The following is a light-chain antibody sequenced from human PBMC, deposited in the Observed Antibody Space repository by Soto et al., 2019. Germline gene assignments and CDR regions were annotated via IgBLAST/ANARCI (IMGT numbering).Light chain of an antibody. J-gene: IGKJ3*01. CDR1: QGIRSH. V-gene: IGKV1-16*02. CDR3: LQYDTYPRT. CDR2: VES. Sequence: DIQMTQSPSSLSASVGDRVIITCRASQGIRSHLAWFQQKPGKAPKSLIYVESNLQSGVPSKFSGSGSGTDFTLTINSLQPEDFATYYCLQYDTYPRTFGPGTKVDIK.